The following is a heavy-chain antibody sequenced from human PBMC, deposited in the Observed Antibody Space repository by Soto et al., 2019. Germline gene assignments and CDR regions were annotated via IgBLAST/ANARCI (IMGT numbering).Heavy chain of an antibody. CDR1: GYTFTTYT. CDR3: ARGIATGQLDP. CDR2: INPFNGNT. Sequence: QVQLVQSGAEVKKPGASVMLSCKASGYTFTTYTMNWVRQAPGQRLEWMGWINPFNGNTKSSQKFQDRVIITRDTSASTAYMELRSLRSEDTAVYYCARGIATGQLDPWGQGTLVIVSS. V-gene: IGHV1-3*01. J-gene: IGHJ5*02. D-gene: IGHD6-13*01.